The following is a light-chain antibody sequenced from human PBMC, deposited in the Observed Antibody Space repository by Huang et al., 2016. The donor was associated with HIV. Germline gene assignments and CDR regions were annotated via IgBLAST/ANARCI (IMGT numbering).Light chain of an antibody. Sequence: IQLSQSPSSLAVSVGDTVAISCRASRGVGRDVNWYQQKPGRPPRLLIEYASTLAGGVPDRFRGSGFDTLFTLTIRGLQAEDIASYFCQCVEFFGPGT. J-gene: IGKJ3*01. CDR1: RGVGRD. V-gene: IGKV1-13*02. CDR3: QCVEF. CDR2: YAS.